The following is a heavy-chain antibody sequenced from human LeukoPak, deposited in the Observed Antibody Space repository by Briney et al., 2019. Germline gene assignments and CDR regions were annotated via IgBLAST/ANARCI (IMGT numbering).Heavy chain of an antibody. V-gene: IGHV3-7*03. Sequence: PGGSLRLSCAASGFTFSRFWMSWVRQAPGKGLEWVANIKQDGSEKYYVGSVKGRFTISRDNAKNSLYLQMHSLRAEDTAVYYCARDRPNYYGSDGHYYRRDGDYWGRGTLVSVSS. CDR3: ARDRPNYYGSDGHYYRRDGDY. CDR1: GFTFSRFW. CDR2: IKQDGSEK. D-gene: IGHD3-22*01. J-gene: IGHJ4*02.